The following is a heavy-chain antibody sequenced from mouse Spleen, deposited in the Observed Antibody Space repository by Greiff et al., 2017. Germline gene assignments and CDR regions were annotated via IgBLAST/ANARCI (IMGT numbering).Heavy chain of an antibody. CDR3: VYGSQFAY. V-gene: IGHV1-69*01. CDR2: IDPSDSYT. Sequence: VQLQQPGAELVMPGASVKLSCKASGYTFTSYWMHWVKQRPGQGLEWIGEIDPSDSYTNYNQKFKGKATLTVDKSSSTAYMQLSSLTSEDSAVYYCVYGSQFAYWGQGTLVTVSA. D-gene: IGHD1-1*01. CDR1: GYTFTSYW. J-gene: IGHJ3*01.